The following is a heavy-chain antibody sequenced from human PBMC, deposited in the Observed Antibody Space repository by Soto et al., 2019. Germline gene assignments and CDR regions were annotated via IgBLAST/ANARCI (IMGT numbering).Heavy chain of an antibody. CDR2: ISGSGGST. D-gene: IGHD6-13*01. CDR1: GFPFTDYA. J-gene: IGHJ4*02. V-gene: IGHV3-23*01. Sequence: TGGSLRLSCAASGFPFTDYAMTWVRQAPGKGLEWVSAISGSGGSTYYADSVKGRFTISSDSSKNTLYLQMNSLRAEDTAVYYCAKELSSTWYPLDYWGQGTLVTV. CDR3: AKELSSTWYPLDY.